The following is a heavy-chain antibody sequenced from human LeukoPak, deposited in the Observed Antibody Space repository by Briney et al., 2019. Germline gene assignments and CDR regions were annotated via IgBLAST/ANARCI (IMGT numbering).Heavy chain of an antibody. CDR1: GFSLSTYG. V-gene: IGHV3-23*01. Sequence: PGGSLRLSCAASGFSLSTYGVSWVRQPPGKGPEWVSGITGTGGSTYYADSVKGRFTVSRDTSKNTLYLQMNSLRAEDTAIYYCAKDHGTAVAGFYYWGQGTLVTVSS. J-gene: IGHJ4*02. CDR2: ITGTGGST. CDR3: AKDHGTAVAGFYY. D-gene: IGHD6-19*01.